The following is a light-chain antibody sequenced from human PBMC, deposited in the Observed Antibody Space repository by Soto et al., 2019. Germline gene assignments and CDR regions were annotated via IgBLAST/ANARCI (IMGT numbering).Light chain of an antibody. CDR1: QSVSSN. V-gene: IGKV3-15*01. CDR2: RAS. Sequence: EIVMTQSPATLSVSPGERATLSCRASQSVSSNLAWYQQKPGQAPRRLIYRASTRATGIPARFSGSGSGTEFTLTISSLQSEDFVVYYCQQYNNWPWTFGQGTKVEIK. CDR3: QQYNNWPWT. J-gene: IGKJ1*01.